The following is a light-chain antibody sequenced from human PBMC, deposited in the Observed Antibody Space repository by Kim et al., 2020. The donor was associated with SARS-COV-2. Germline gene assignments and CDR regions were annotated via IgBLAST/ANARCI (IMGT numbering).Light chain of an antibody. V-gene: IGLV3-21*04. Sequence: SYELTQPPSVSVAPGRTASITCGGNNIGRRSVHWYQQKPNQAPVMVIYDDTDRPSGIPERFSGSNSGNTATLTISRVEAGDEADYYCQVWHSSTDHVVLGGGTQLTVL. CDR1: NIGRRS. J-gene: IGLJ3*02. CDR3: QVWHSSTDHVV. CDR2: DDT.